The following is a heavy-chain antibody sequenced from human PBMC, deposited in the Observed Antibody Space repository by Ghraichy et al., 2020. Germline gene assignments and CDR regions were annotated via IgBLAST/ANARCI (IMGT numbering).Heavy chain of an antibody. V-gene: IGHV4-34*01. J-gene: IGHJ4*02. D-gene: IGHD3-22*01. CDR3: ARRPITYYYDSSGRKLRGHTKGHFDY. CDR2: INHSGST. CDR1: GGSFSGYY. Sequence: SETLSLTCAVYGGSFSGYYWSWIRQPPGKGLEWIGEINHSGSTNYNPSLKSRVTISVDTSKNQFSLKLSSVTAADTAVYYCARRPITYYYDSSGRKLRGHTKGHFDYWGQGTLVTVSS.